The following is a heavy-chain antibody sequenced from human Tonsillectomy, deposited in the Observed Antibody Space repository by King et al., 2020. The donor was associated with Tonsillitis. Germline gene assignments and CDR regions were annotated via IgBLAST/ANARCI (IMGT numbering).Heavy chain of an antibody. CDR1: GFTFDSYT. J-gene: IGHJ4*02. CDR3: ARGNSHHNSSDYSYYFDC. Sequence: VQLVESGGGLIEAGGSLRLSCAASGFTFDSYTMNWVRLVPGKGLEWISYISISGSIKYYADSVQGQFTISRDNAKNSLYLQMNRLRVEDTALYYCARGNSHHNSSDYSYYFDCWGQGNMVTVSS. CDR2: ISISGSIK. V-gene: IGHV3-48*04. D-gene: IGHD3-22*01.